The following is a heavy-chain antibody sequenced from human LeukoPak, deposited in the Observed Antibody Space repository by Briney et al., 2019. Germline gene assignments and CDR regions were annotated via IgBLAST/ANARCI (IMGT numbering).Heavy chain of an antibody. D-gene: IGHD6-19*01. CDR3: ARGYSSGWYKVGFDY. V-gene: IGHV1-69*06. Sequence: SVKVSCKASGGTFSSYAISWVRQAPGQGLEWMGGIIPIFGTANYAQKFQGRVTITADKSTSTAYMELSSLRSEDTAVYYCARGYSSGWYKVGFDYWGQGTLVTVSS. CDR2: IIPIFGTA. CDR1: GGTFSSYA. J-gene: IGHJ4*02.